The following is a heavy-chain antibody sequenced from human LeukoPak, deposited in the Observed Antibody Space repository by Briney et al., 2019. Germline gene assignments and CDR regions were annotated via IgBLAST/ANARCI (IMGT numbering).Heavy chain of an antibody. V-gene: IGHV1-24*01. J-gene: IGHJ4*02. CDR1: GYTLTELS. Sequence: ASVKVSCKVSGYTLTELSMHWVRQAPGKGLEWMGGFDPEDGETIYAQKFQGRVTMTTDTSTSTAYMELRSLRSDDTAVYYCARDRVPSGYSGYDGSDYWGQGTLVTVSS. D-gene: IGHD5-12*01. CDR2: FDPEDGET. CDR3: ARDRVPSGYSGYDGSDY.